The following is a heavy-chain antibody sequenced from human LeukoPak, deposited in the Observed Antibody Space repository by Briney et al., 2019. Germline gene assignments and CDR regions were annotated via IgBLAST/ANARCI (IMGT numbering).Heavy chain of an antibody. CDR2: IIPIFGTA. CDR3: ASTRGSYSSGWYPFDY. J-gene: IGHJ4*02. D-gene: IGHD6-19*01. V-gene: IGHV1-69*05. Sequence: SVKVSCKASGGTFSSYAISWVRQAPGQGLEWMGGIIPIFGTANYAQKFQGRVTITTDESTSTAYMELSSLRSEDTAVYYCASTRGSYSSGWYPFDYWGQGTLVTASS. CDR1: GGTFSSYA.